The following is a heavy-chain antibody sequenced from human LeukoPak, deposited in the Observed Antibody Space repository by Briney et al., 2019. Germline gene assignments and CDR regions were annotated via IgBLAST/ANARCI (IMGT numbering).Heavy chain of an antibody. CDR2: INHLGNT. CDR3: ARVGGGSGYYMDV. D-gene: IGHD2-15*01. Sequence: TSETLSLTCAVYGGSFSDYYWSWIRQPPEKGLEYIGEINHLGNTNYNPSLKSRVTISVDTSKNQFSLKLTSVTAADTGLYYCARVGGGSGYYMDVWTKGTRVAVSS. CDR1: GGSFSDYY. V-gene: IGHV4-34*01. J-gene: IGHJ6*03.